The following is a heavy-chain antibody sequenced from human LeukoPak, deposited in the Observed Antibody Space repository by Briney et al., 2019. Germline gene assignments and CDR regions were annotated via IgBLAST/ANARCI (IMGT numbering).Heavy chain of an antibody. V-gene: IGHV4-59*01. CDR2: ISYRGTT. CDR3: AKDGAAAGNWFDP. CDR1: GDSISRDY. D-gene: IGHD6-13*01. J-gene: IGHJ5*02. Sequence: SETLSLTCTVSGDSISRDYWSRIRQPPGKGLEWIAYISYRGTTNYNPTLKSRVTISIDTSKNQFSLQLRSVTAADTAVYYCAKDGAAAGNWFDPWGQGTLVTVSS.